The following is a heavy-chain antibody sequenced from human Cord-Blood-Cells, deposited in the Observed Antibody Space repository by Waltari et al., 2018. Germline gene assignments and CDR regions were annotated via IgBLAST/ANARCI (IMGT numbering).Heavy chain of an antibody. Sequence: QVQLQESGPGLVKPSETLSLTCTVSGSYVCSGSYYWSWILQPPGKGLEWIGYIYYSGSTNYNPSLKSRVTISVDTSKNQFSLKLSSVTAADTAVYYCARDSDYWGQGTLVTVSS. J-gene: IGHJ4*02. CDR3: ARDSDY. V-gene: IGHV4-61*01. CDR1: GSYVCSGSYY. CDR2: IYYSGST.